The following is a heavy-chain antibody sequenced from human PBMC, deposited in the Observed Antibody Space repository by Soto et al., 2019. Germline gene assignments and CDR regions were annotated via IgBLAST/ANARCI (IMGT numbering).Heavy chain of an antibody. CDR3: ARVALSGGGWLDP. CDR2: INPRSGET. J-gene: IGHJ5*02. CDR1: GNTFTRFY. D-gene: IGHD1-26*01. V-gene: IGHV1-46*01. Sequence: QVQLVQSGAEVKKPGASVNVSCKASGNTFTRFYIHWVRQAPGQGLEWMGIINPRSGETTYAEKFQGRITVTRDTSTSTVYMELTSLRYEDTAIYYCARVALSGGGWLDPWGQGTLVTVSS.